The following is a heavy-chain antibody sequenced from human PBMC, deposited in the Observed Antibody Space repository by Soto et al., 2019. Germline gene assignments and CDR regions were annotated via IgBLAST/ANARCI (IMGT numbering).Heavy chain of an antibody. CDR3: ARDLGYCSGGSCYSGPNDY. CDR2: ISSSSSYI. D-gene: IGHD2-15*01. J-gene: IGHJ4*02. Sequence: PGGSLRLSCAASGFTFSSYSMNWVRQAPGKGLEWVSSISSSSSYINYADSVKGRFTISRDNAKNSLYLQMNSLRAEDTAVYYCARDLGYCSGGSCYSGPNDYWGQGTQVTVSS. V-gene: IGHV3-21*01. CDR1: GFTFSSYS.